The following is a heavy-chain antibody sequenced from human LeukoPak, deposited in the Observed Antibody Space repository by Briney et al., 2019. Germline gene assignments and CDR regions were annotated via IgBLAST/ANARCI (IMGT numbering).Heavy chain of an antibody. J-gene: IGHJ3*02. Sequence: PGGSLRLSCAASGFTFSSYSTNWVRQAPGKGLEWVSSISSSSSYIYYADSVKGRFTISRDNAKNSLYLQMNSLRTEDTAVYYCARDPVYCSGGSCYSGAFDIWGQGTMVTVSS. CDR3: ARDPVYCSGGSCYSGAFDI. D-gene: IGHD2-15*01. V-gene: IGHV3-21*01. CDR1: GFTFSSYS. CDR2: ISSSSSYI.